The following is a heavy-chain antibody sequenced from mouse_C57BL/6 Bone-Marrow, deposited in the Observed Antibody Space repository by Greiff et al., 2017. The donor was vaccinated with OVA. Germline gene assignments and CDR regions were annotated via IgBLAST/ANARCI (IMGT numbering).Heavy chain of an antibody. CDR1: GFNIKNTY. V-gene: IGHV14-3*01. J-gene: IGHJ2*01. D-gene: IGHD2-1*01. Sequence: VQLQQSVAELVRPGASVKLSCTASGFNIKNTYMHWVKQRPEQGLEWIGRIDPANGNTKYAPKFQGKATITADTSSNTAYLQLSSLTSEDTAIYDCARSRATMVTSFDYWGQGTTLTVSS. CDR3: ARSRATMVTSFDY. CDR2: IDPANGNT.